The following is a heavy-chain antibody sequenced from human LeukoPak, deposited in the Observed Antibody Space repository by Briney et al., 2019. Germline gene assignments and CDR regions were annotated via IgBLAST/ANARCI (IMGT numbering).Heavy chain of an antibody. Sequence: TSETLSLTCTVSGGSISSGDYYWSWIRQPPGKGLEWIGYIYYSGSTYYNPSLKSRVTIPVDTSKNQFSLKLSSVTAADTAVYYCARGRFLCSSTSCYDWFDPWGQGTLVTVSS. D-gene: IGHD2-2*01. J-gene: IGHJ5*02. CDR3: ARGRFLCSSTSCYDWFDP. CDR1: GGSISSGDYY. CDR2: IYYSGST. V-gene: IGHV4-30-4*01.